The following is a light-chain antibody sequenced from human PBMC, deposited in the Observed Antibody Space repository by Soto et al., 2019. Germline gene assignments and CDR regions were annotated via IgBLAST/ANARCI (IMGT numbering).Light chain of an antibody. CDR2: WAS. J-gene: IGKJ4*01. Sequence: DIVMTQSPDSLAVSLGEGATINFKSSQSVLSSSNNKNDLAWYQQKPGQPPQLLIYWASTRESGVPDRFSGSGSGTDFTLTIGSLQAEDVAVYYCQQCYITPHTFGGGTKVEIK. CDR3: QQCYITPHT. V-gene: IGKV4-1*01. CDR1: QSVLSSSNNKND.